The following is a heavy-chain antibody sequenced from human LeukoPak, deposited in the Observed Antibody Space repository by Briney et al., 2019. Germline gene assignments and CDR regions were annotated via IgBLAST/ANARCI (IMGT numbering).Heavy chain of an antibody. V-gene: IGHV1-18*01. CDR2: ISAYNGNT. CDR1: GYTFGSYG. Sequence: SVKVSCKASGYTFGSYGISWVRQAPGQVLEWMGWISAYNGNTNYAQTLKDRVTMTTETSTTTVYMELRSLRSDDTAVYYCARVPLGYFDYWGQGTLVTVSS. J-gene: IGHJ4*02. CDR3: ARVPLGYFDY.